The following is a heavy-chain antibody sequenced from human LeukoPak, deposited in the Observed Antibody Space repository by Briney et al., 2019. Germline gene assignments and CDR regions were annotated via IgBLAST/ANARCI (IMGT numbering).Heavy chain of an antibody. Sequence: GGSLRLSCAASGFTFSSYSMNWVRQAPGKGLEWVSYITSGSSTIYYADSVKGRFTISRDDARNSLYLQMNSLRDEDTAVYYCARPGDYGYYNAMDVWGQGTTVTVSS. CDR3: ARPGDYGYYNAMDV. D-gene: IGHD4-17*01. CDR1: GFTFSSYS. V-gene: IGHV3-48*02. J-gene: IGHJ6*02. CDR2: ITSGSSTI.